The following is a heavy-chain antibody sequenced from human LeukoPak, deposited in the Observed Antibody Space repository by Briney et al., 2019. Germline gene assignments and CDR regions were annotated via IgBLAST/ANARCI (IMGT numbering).Heavy chain of an antibody. D-gene: IGHD4-23*01. Sequence: SETLSLTCAVYGGSFSGYYWSWIRKPPGKGLEWIGEINHSGSTNYNPSLKSRVTISVDTSKNQFSLKLSSVTAADTAVYYCARARGKADYWGQGTLVTVSS. CDR2: INHSGST. V-gene: IGHV4-34*01. CDR1: GGSFSGYY. J-gene: IGHJ4*02. CDR3: ARARGKADY.